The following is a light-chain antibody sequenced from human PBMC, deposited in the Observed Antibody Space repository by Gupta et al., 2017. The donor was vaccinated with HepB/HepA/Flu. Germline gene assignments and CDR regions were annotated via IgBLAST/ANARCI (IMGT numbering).Light chain of an antibody. CDR2: WAS. CDR1: QSGLYRSNKMNY. Sequence: DIVMTQAPDSLAVSLGERATINCKASQSGLYRSNKMNYLAWYQKKAGQPPKLLIYWASNREYGVPDRFSGSGSGTDFTLTISSLQAEDVAVYYCQQYDYFPITLGGGTQVDIK. V-gene: IGKV4-1*01. CDR3: QQYDYFPIT. J-gene: IGKJ4*01.